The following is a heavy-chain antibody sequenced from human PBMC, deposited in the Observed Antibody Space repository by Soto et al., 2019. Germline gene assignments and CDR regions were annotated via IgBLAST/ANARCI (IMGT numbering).Heavy chain of an antibody. Sequence: PWGSLRLSCAGSGFIFINVWINCVRHSPFKWLEWVVHIKSKSDDGTTDYAAPVKGRFTISRDDSKNTLYLEMNSLQSEDTALYYCNTYGVGATNSWFDPWGQGTLVTVSS. D-gene: IGHD1-26*01. V-gene: IGHV3-15*01. J-gene: IGHJ5*01. CDR1: GFIFINVW. CDR3: NTYGVGATNSWFDP. CDR2: IKSKSDDGTT.